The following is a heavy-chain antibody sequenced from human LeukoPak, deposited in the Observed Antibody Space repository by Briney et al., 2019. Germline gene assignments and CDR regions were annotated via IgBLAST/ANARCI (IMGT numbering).Heavy chain of an antibody. CDR3: ARDNTELRYFDWLL. CDR1: GYTFTSYY. CDR2: TDPNSGGT. J-gene: IGHJ4*02. Sequence: ASVKVSCKASGYTFTSYYMHWVRQAPGQGLEWMGWTDPNSGGTNYAQKFQGRVTMTRDTSISTAYMELSRLRSDDTAVYYCARDNTELRYFDWLLWGQGTLVTVSS. D-gene: IGHD3-9*01. V-gene: IGHV1-2*02.